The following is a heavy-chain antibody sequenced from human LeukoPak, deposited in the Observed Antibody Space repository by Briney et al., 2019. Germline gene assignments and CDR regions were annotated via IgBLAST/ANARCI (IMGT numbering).Heavy chain of an antibody. CDR3: LSSTLIAAAGNLYYFDY. Sequence: PGRSLRLSCVASGFTFSNYAVHWVRQAPGKGLEWVALLSYDGRNTYYADSVKGRFTVSRDNSKNTLYLQMNSLRAEDTAVYYCLSSTLIAAAGNLYYFDYWGQGTLVTVSS. V-gene: IGHV3-30*04. CDR2: LSYDGRNT. CDR1: GFTFSNYA. J-gene: IGHJ4*02. D-gene: IGHD6-13*01.